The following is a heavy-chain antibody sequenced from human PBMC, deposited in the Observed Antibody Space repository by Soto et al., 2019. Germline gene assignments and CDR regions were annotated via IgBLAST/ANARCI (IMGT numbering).Heavy chain of an antibody. J-gene: IGHJ3*02. Sequence: HPGGSLRLSCAASGFTFSSYATHWVRQAPGKGLEWVAVISYDGSNKYYADSVKGRFTISRDNYKHTLYLQMNSLRAEDTAVYYCARDTAAAGTGAFDIWGQGTMVTVSS. CDR3: ARDTAAAGTGAFDI. V-gene: IGHV3-30-3*01. CDR2: ISYDGSNK. CDR1: GFTFSSYA. D-gene: IGHD6-13*01.